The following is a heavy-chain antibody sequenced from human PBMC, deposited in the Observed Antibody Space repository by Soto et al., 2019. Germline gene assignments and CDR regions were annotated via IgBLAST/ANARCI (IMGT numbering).Heavy chain of an antibody. Sequence: ASVKVSCKASGYTFTSYDINWVRQATGQGLEWMGWMNPNSGNTGYAQKFQGRVTMTRNTSISTAYMELSSLRSEDTAVYYCARSGAIAARMDVWGQGTKVTVYS. CDR3: ARSGAIAARMDV. D-gene: IGHD2-15*01. J-gene: IGHJ6*02. CDR2: MNPNSGNT. V-gene: IGHV1-8*01. CDR1: GYTFTSYD.